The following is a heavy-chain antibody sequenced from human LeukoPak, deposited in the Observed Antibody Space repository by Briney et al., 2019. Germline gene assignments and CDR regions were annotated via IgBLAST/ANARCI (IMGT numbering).Heavy chain of an antibody. CDR1: GFTFSSYG. CDR3: ARERGSRKGNNWFDP. Sequence: PGRSLRLSCAASGFTFSSYGMHWVRQAPGKGLEWVAVIWYDGSNKYYADSVKGRFTISRDNSKNTLYLRMNSLRAEDTAVYYCARERGSRKGNNWFDPWGQGTLVTVSS. V-gene: IGHV3-33*01. J-gene: IGHJ5*02. CDR2: IWYDGSNK. D-gene: IGHD3-10*01.